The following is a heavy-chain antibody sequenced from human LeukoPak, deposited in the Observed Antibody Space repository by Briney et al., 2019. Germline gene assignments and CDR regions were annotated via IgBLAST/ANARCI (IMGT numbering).Heavy chain of an antibody. CDR3: AKNYDSWSGYHACFDY. D-gene: IGHD3-3*01. V-gene: IGHV3-23*01. CDR2: ISGSGGST. Sequence: GGSLRLSCAASGFTFSSYAMSWVRQAPGKGLEWVSAISGSGGSTYYADSVKGRFTISRDNSKNTLYLQMNSLRAEDTAVYYCAKNYDSWSGYHACFDYWGQGTLVTVSS. J-gene: IGHJ4*02. CDR1: GFTFSSYA.